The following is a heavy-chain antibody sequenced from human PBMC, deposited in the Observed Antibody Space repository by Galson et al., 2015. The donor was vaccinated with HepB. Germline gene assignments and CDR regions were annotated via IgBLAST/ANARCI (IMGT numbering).Heavy chain of an antibody. V-gene: IGHV4-61*01. J-gene: IGHJ4*02. D-gene: IGHD5-12*01. Sequence: SETLSLTCDVSGTSVNGGLYYWFWIRQPPGKGLEWVGYFYNSGRTNYNPSLKSRVSISLDTSKNQFSLRLNSVTAADTAVYYCAANYKLATTLGYWGQGSLVTVSS. CDR2: FYNSGRT. CDR1: GTSVNGGLYY. CDR3: AANYKLATTLGY.